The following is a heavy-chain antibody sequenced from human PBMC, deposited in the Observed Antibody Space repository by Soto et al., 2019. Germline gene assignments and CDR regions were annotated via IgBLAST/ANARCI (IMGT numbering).Heavy chain of an antibody. CDR2: IHPADSDT. V-gene: IGHV5-51*01. CDR3: ARRRFDTTEMDS. J-gene: IGHJ4*02. Sequence: EVHLVQSGGEVRKPGESLRISCKASGYSFSNYWIGWVRRMPGEGLEWMGIIHPADSDTIYFPSFQGRVTISADKSINTAYLQWSGLTASDSATYYCARRRFDTTEMDSRDQGTLVTDSS. CDR1: GYSFSNYW. D-gene: IGHD4-17*01.